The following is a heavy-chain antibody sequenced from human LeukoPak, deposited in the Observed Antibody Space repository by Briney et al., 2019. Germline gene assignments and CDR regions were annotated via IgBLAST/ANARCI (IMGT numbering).Heavy chain of an antibody. Sequence: GGSLRPSCAASGFTFSSYAMSWVRQAPGKGLEWVSAISGSGGSTYYADSVKGRFTISGDNSRNTLYLQMNSLRAEDTAVYYCANFVGATPDAFDIWGQGTMVTVSS. CDR2: ISGSGGST. J-gene: IGHJ3*02. V-gene: IGHV3-23*01. D-gene: IGHD1-26*01. CDR1: GFTFSSYA. CDR3: ANFVGATPDAFDI.